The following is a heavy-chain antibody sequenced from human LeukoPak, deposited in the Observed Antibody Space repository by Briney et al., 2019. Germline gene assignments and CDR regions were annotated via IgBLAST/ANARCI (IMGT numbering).Heavy chain of an antibody. J-gene: IGHJ4*02. CDR3: ARHNYGGNSLDY. Sequence: SETLSLTCTVSGGSISSHYWSWIRQPPGKGLEWIGYIYYSGSTNYDPSLKSRVTISVDTSKNQFSLKLSSVTAADTAGYYCARHNYGGNSLDYWGQGTLVTVSS. V-gene: IGHV4-59*11. D-gene: IGHD4-23*01. CDR2: IYYSGST. CDR1: GGSISSHY.